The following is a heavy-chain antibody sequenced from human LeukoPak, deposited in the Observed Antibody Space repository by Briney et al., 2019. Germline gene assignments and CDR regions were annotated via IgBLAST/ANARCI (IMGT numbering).Heavy chain of an antibody. J-gene: IGHJ4*02. CDR2: IKRDGSEQ. Sequence: GGSLRLSCATSGFTFSNYWMTWVRQAPGRWLEWVANIKRDGSEQFYADSVKGRFTISRDNAKNSLYLQMNSLRAEDTAVYYCARDGDSFDYWGQGTLVTVSS. CDR3: ARDGDSFDY. D-gene: IGHD3-3*01. V-gene: IGHV3-7*01. CDR1: GFTFSNYW.